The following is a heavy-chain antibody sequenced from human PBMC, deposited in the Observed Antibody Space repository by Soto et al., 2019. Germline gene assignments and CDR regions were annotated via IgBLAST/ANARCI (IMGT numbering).Heavy chain of an antibody. CDR1: GYTFTSYD. J-gene: IGHJ5*02. Sequence: ASVKVSCKASGYTFTSYDINWVRQATGQGLEWMGWMNPNSGNTGYAQKFQGRVTMTRNTSISTAYMELSSLRSEDTAVYYCARASYYDFWSGYWVQFNWFDPWGQGTLVTVSS. D-gene: IGHD3-3*01. V-gene: IGHV1-8*01. CDR2: MNPNSGNT. CDR3: ARASYYDFWSGYWVQFNWFDP.